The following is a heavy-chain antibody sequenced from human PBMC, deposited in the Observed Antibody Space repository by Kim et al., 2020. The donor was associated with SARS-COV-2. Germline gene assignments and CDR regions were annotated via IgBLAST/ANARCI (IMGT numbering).Heavy chain of an antibody. CDR3: AKEGFSSGRGDYGMSV. D-gene: IGHD6-19*01. V-gene: IGHV3-30*18. J-gene: IGHJ6*02. CDR2: ITYDGSNK. CDR1: GFTFSSYG. Sequence: GGSLRLSCAASGFTFSSYGMHWVRQAPGKGLEWVAVITYDGSNKYYADSVKGRFTISRDNSKNSLYLQMNSLRAEDTAVYYCAKEGFSSGRGDYGMSVWGRGTTDTVS.